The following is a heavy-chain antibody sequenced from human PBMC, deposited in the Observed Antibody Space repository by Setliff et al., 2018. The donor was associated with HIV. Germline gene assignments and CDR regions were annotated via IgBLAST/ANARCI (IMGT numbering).Heavy chain of an antibody. J-gene: IGHJ3*02. CDR2: INSDGSTT. D-gene: IGHD3-16*01. Sequence: GGSLRLSCEVSGSTFSNHWMHWVRQAPGEGLVWVSQINSDGSTTNYADSVKGRFTVSRDNAKNTVYLQMNSLRAEDTAVYFCARVWGMAFDIWGQGTMVTVS. CDR3: ARVWGMAFDI. V-gene: IGHV3-74*01. CDR1: GSTFSNHW.